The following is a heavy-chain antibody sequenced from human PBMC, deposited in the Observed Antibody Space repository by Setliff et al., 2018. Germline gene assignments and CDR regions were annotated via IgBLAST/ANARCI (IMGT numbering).Heavy chain of an antibody. CDR1: GGSVSTYY. V-gene: IGHV4-59*02. CDR2: IFYSGYT. Sequence: ASEPLSLTCTVSGGSVSTYYWSWLRQPPGKGLEWIGFIFYSGYTHYNPSLEGRATMSVDVSRDQFSLEVSSVTSSDTAVYFCARGSGRGYSYGLFDYWGPGSQVTVS. CDR3: ARGSGRGYSYGLFDY. J-gene: IGHJ4*02. D-gene: IGHD5-18*01.